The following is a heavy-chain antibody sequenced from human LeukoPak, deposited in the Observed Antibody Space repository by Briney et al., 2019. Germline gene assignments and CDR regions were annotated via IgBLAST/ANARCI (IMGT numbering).Heavy chain of an antibody. Sequence: ASVKVSCKASGYTFTGYYMHWVRQAPGQGLEWMGWINPNSGGTNYAQKCQGRVTMTRDTSISTAYMELSRLRSDDTAVYYCARNGGSGSPYFDYWGQGTLVTVSS. D-gene: IGHD3-10*01. CDR3: ARNGGSGSPYFDY. CDR1: GYTFTGYY. CDR2: INPNSGGT. J-gene: IGHJ4*02. V-gene: IGHV1-2*02.